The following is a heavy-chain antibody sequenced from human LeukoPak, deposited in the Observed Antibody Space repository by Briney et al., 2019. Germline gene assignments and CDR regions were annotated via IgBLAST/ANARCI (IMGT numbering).Heavy chain of an antibody. CDR2: VNDFGGDA. CDR3: AKVAGYYYYGMDV. J-gene: IGHJ6*02. Sequence: GGSLRLSCSASGFTFRTYAVAWVRQAPGKGLEWVSSVNDFGGDAYYADSVRGRFTISRDNSKNTLYLQMNSLRAEDTAVYYCAKVAGYYYYGMDVWGQGTTVTVSS. CDR1: GFTFRTYA. V-gene: IGHV3-23*01.